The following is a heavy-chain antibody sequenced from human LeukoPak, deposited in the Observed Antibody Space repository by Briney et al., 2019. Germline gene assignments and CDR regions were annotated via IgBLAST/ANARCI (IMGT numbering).Heavy chain of an antibody. Sequence: TASETLSLTCAAYGGSFSGYYWSWIRQPPGKGLEWIGEINHSGSANYNPSLKSRVTISVDTSKNQFSLKLSSVTAADTAVYYCARHGHGGNDYGDYVPNYYYRDVWGKRTTLTIS. J-gene: IGHJ6*03. V-gene: IGHV4-34*01. CDR3: ARHGHGGNDYGDYVPNYYYRDV. D-gene: IGHD4-17*01. CDR2: INHSGSA. CDR1: GGSFSGYY.